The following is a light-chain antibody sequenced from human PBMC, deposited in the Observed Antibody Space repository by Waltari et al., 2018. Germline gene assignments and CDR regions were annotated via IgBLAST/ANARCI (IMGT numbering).Light chain of an antibody. Sequence: QSALTPPATVSGSPTQSITISCTGTSSDVGSYTLVSWYQQHPGRAPKLMIFDVNKRPSGISNRFSGSKSGNTASLTISGLQAEDEADYYCCSYAGSSTFVFGGG. V-gene: IGLV2-23*02. CDR2: DVN. CDR3: CSYAGSSTFV. CDR1: SSDVGSYTL. J-gene: IGLJ2*01.